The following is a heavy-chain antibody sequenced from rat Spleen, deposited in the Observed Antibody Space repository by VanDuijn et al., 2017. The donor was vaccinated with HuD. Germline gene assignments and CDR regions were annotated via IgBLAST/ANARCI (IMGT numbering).Heavy chain of an antibody. CDR1: GFTFSDYN. D-gene: IGHD1-1*01. CDR2: ISYDGSST. CDR3: ARSGNFDY. V-gene: IGHV5-7*01. J-gene: IGHJ2*01. Sequence: EVQLVESDGGLVQPGRSLKLSCAASGFTFSDYNMAWVRQAPKKGLEWVATISYDGSSTYYRDSVKGRFTISRDNAKSTLYLQMDSLRSEDTATYYCARSGNFDYWGQGVMVTVSS.